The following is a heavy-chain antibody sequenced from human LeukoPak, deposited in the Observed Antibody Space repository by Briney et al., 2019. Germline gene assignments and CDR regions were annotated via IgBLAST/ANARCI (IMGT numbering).Heavy chain of an antibody. D-gene: IGHD2-8*01. CDR2: ISYDGSNK. J-gene: IGHJ6*02. CDR3: AKDRKYCTNGVCSYYYYYYGMDV. Sequence: GRSLRLSCAASGFTFSNYAMHWVRQAPGKGLEWVAVISYDGSNKYYADSVKGRFTISRDNSKNTLYLQMNSLRAEDTAVYYCAKDRKYCTNGVCSYYYYYYGMDVWGQGTTVTVSS. CDR1: GFTFSNYA. V-gene: IGHV3-30-3*01.